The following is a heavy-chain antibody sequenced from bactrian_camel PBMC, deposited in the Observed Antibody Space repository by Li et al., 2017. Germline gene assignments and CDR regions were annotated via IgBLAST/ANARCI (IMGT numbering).Heavy chain of an antibody. Sequence: HVQLVESGGGSVQAGGSLGLSCAAHGYTYDTYCMGWFRQAQEKERERVAAIDGDGTTYYADSVTGRFTISKDNAKNTLYLQMNSLKPEDTAMYYCAADTWPRYCDRRTDFGYWGQGTQVTVS. CDR1: GYTYDTYC. CDR3: AADTWPRYCDRRTDFGY. J-gene: IGHJ6*01. D-gene: IGHD2*01. CDR2: IDGDGTT. V-gene: IGHV3S1*01.